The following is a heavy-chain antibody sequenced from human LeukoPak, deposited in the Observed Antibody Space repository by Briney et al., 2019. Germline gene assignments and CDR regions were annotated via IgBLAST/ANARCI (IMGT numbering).Heavy chain of an antibody. CDR2: IRYDGSNK. Sequence: GGSLRLSCAASGFTFSSYGMHWVRQAPGKGLEWVAFIRYDGSNKYYADSVKGRFTISRDNAKNSLYLQMNSLRAEDTAVYYCARDTYYYDSSGYYYPGGSDCWGQGTLVTVSS. D-gene: IGHD3-22*01. CDR1: GFTFSSYG. CDR3: ARDTYYYDSSGYYYPGGSDC. V-gene: IGHV3-30*02. J-gene: IGHJ4*02.